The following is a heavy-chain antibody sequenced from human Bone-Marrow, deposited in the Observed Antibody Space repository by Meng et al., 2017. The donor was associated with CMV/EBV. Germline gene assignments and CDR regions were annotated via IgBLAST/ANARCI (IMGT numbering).Heavy chain of an antibody. V-gene: IGHV4-31*03. CDR1: GGSISSGGYY. D-gene: IGHD2-2*01. J-gene: IGHJ3*02. CDR2: IYYSGST. Sequence: SETLSLTCTVSGGSISSGGYYWSWIRQHPGKGLEWIGYIYYSGSTYYNPSLKSRVTISVDTSKNQFSLKLSSVTAADTTVYYCAKVTRVVPAAIGAFDIWGQGTRVTV. CDR3: AKVTRVVPAAIGAFDI.